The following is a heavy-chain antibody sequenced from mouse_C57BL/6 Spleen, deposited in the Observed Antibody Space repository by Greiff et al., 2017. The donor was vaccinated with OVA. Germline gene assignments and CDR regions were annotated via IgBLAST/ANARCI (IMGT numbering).Heavy chain of an antibody. CDR2: IDPSDSYT. Sequence: VQLQQPGAELVKPGASVKLSCKASGYTFTSYWMQWVKQRPGQGLEWIGEIDPSDSYTNYNQKFKGKATLTVDTSSSTAYMQLSSLTSEDSAVYYCARGGDGYPDYWGQGTTLTVSS. CDR3: ARGGDGYPDY. V-gene: IGHV1-50*01. J-gene: IGHJ2*01. CDR1: GYTFTSYW. D-gene: IGHD2-3*01.